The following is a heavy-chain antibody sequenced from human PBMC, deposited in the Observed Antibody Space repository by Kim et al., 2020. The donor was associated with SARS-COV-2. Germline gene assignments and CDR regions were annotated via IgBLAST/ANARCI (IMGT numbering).Heavy chain of an antibody. D-gene: IGHD3-3*01. V-gene: IGHV1-46*01. CDR1: GYTFTSYY. CDR3: ARARRITIFGVVAYYYYGMDV. Sequence: ASVKVSCKASGYTFTSYYIHWVRQAPGQGLEWMGIINPSGGSTSYAQKFQGRVTMTRDTSTSTVYMELSSLRSEDTAVYYCARARRITIFGVVAYYYYGMDVWGQGTTVTVSS. J-gene: IGHJ6*02. CDR2: INPSGGST.